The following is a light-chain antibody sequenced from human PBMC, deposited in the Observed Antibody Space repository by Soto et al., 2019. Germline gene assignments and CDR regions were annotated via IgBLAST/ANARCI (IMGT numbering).Light chain of an antibody. CDR1: QTIHSN. J-gene: IGKJ4*01. V-gene: IGKV3D-15*01. CDR2: AAS. Sequence: EIVMTQSPATLSVSPGERVTLSCRPSQTIHSNLACYQQRPGQAPRPLMYAASTRATGIPARFSGNGFGTEFTLTINRPQSEDFAVYSCQQSSDWPLAFGGGTKVEIK. CDR3: QQSSDWPLA.